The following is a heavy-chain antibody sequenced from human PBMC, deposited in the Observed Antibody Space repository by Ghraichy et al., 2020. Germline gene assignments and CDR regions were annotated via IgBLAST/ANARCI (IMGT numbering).Heavy chain of an antibody. J-gene: IGHJ3*02. CDR2: ISTSGDST. Sequence: GGSLRLSCAASGFTFTSYGMSWVRQAPGKGLEWVSAISTSGDSTYYADSVKGRFTISRDNSKNTLYLQINSLRADDTALYYCAKDNDAYTPIDHTAFSIWGQGTMV. CDR1: GFTFTSYG. CDR3: AKDNDAYTPIDHTAFSI. V-gene: IGHV3-23*01. D-gene: IGHD3-16*01.